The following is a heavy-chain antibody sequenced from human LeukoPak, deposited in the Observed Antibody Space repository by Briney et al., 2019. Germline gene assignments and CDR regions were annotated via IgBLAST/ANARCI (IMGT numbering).Heavy chain of an antibody. CDR3: AREGYYGSGSPYYFDY. J-gene: IGHJ4*02. CDR2: IYYSGST. CDR1: GGSISSYY. Sequence: ETLSLTCTVSGGSISSYYWSWIRQPPGKGLEWIGYIYYSGSTYSNPSLKSRVTISVDTSKNQFSLKLSSVTAADTAVYYCAREGYYGSGSPYYFDYWGQGTLVTVSS. D-gene: IGHD3-10*01. V-gene: IGHV4-59*12.